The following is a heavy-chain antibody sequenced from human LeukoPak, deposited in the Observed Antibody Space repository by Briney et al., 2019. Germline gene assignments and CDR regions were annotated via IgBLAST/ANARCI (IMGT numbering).Heavy chain of an antibody. CDR3: ARGMEPGIVVVPAALTDY. D-gene: IGHD2-2*01. CDR1: GYTFTGYY. Sequence: ASVKVSCKASGYTFTGYYMHWVRQAPGQGLEWMGWINPNSGGTNYAQKFQGRVTMTRDTSISTAYMELSSLRSEDTAVYYCARGMEPGIVVVPAALTDYWGQGTLVTVSS. CDR2: INPNSGGT. V-gene: IGHV1-2*02. J-gene: IGHJ4*02.